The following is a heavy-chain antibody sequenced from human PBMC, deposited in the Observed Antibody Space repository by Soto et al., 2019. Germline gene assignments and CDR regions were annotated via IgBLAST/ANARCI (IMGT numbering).Heavy chain of an antibody. J-gene: IGHJ4*02. CDR2: IYSGGST. V-gene: IGHV3-53*04. CDR1: GFNFSSYA. D-gene: IGHD4-17*01. Sequence: PGGSMRLSCAAAGFNFSSYARSWVRQAPGKGLEWVSVIYSGGSTYYADSVKGRFTISRHNSKNTLYLQMNSLRAEDTAVYYCARLRPPDGDYWGYYFDYWGQGTLVTVSS. CDR3: ARLRPPDGDYWGYYFDY.